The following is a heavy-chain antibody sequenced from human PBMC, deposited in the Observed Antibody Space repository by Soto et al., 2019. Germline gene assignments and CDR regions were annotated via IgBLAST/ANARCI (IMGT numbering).Heavy chain of an antibody. D-gene: IGHD4-17*01. J-gene: IGHJ3*02. CDR1: GFTFSSYS. V-gene: IGHV3-48*01. CDR3: ARDLKYGDSLGVLNDAFDI. Sequence: GGSLRLSCAASGFTFSSYSMNWVRQAPGKGLEWVSYISSSSSTIYYAESVKGRFTISRDNAKNSLYLQMNSLRAEDTAVYYCARDLKYGDSLGVLNDAFDIWGQGTMVTVSS. CDR2: ISSSSSTI.